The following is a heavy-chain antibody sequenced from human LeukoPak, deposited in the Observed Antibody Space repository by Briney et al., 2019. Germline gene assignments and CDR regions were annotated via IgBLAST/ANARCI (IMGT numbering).Heavy chain of an antibody. CDR2: IYYSGST. V-gene: IGHV4-39*01. CDR1: GGSISSSSYY. CDR3: LTEEGDY. J-gene: IGHJ4*02. Sequence: PSETLSLTCTVSGGSISSSSYYWGWIRQPPWKGLEWIGSIYYSGSTYYNPSLKSRVTISVDTSKNQFSLKLSSVTAADTAVYYCLTEEGDYWGQGTLVTVSS.